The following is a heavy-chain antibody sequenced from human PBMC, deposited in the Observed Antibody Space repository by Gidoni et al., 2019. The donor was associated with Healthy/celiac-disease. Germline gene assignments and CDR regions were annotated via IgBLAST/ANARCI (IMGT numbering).Heavy chain of an antibody. CDR2: IYYSGST. Sequence: HLQPQESGPRLVKPSETPSLTCPVSGGSISSSSYYWGWIRQPPGKGLEWIGSIYYSGSTYYNPSLKSRVTISVDTSKNQFSLKLSSVTAADTAVYYCARHEPQQLGPMDYWGQGTLVTVSS. CDR3: ARHEPQQLGPMDY. J-gene: IGHJ4*02. V-gene: IGHV4-39*01. D-gene: IGHD6-13*01. CDR1: GGSISSSSYY.